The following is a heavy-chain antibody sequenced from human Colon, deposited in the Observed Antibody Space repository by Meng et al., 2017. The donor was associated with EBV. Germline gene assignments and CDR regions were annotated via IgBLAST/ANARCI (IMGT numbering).Heavy chain of an antibody. D-gene: IGHD6-19*01. J-gene: IGHJ4*02. CDR3: ARRLAALDD. V-gene: IGHV4-34*01. Sequence: QVQLQQWGAGLLKPSETLSLSCAVYGGSFRGYYWTWIRQPPGKGLEWVAEINYSGNTNYSPSLKSRVTISIDTSKNQFSLKLSSVTAADTAIYYCARRLAALDDWGQGTLGTVGS. CDR2: INYSGNT. CDR1: GGSFRGYY.